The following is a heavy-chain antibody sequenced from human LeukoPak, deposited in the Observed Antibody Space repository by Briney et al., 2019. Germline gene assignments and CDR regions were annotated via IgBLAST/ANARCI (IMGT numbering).Heavy chain of an antibody. CDR3: ARDVDNYGDYVWFDP. D-gene: IGHD4-17*01. CDR2: IIPIFGTA. Sequence: ASVKVSCKASGYTFTSYGISWVRQAPGQGLGWMGRIIPIFGTANYAQKFQGRVTITTDESTSTAYMELSSLRSEDTAVYYCARDVDNYGDYVWFDPWGQGTLVTVSS. J-gene: IGHJ5*02. CDR1: GYTFTSYG. V-gene: IGHV1-69*05.